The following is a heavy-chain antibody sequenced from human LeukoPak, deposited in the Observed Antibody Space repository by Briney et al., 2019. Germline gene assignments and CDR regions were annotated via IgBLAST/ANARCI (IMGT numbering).Heavy chain of an antibody. J-gene: IGHJ4*02. CDR2: ISAYNGNT. CDR1: GYTFTGYY. Sequence: ASVKVSCKASGYTFTGYYMHWVRQAPGQGLEWMGCISAYNGNTNYAQKLQGRVTMTTDTSTGIAYMELRSLRSDDTAIYYCARDLPLGSMGGSTFDYWGQGTLVTVSS. CDR3: ARDLPLGSMGGSTFDY. V-gene: IGHV1-18*04. D-gene: IGHD1-26*01.